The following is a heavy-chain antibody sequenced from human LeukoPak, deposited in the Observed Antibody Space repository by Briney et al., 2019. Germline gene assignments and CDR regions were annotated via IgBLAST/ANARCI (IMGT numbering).Heavy chain of an antibody. CDR1: GLPFSSYA. J-gene: IGHJ5*02. Sequence: AGGSLRLSFAAPGLPFSSYAMSWVRQAPGKGLDWVSAISGSGGSTYYADSVKGRFTISRDNSKNTLYLQMNSLRAEDTAVYYCAKHQLLLGWFDPWGQGTLVTVSS. D-gene: IGHD2-2*01. V-gene: IGHV3-23*01. CDR3: AKHQLLLGWFDP. CDR2: ISGSGGST.